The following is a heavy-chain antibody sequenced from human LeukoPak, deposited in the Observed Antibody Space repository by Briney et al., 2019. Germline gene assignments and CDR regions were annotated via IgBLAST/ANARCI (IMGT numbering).Heavy chain of an antibody. Sequence: SETLSLTCTVSGYSISSGYYWGWIRQPPGKGLEWIGSIYHSGSTYYNPSLKSRVTISVDTSKNQFSLKLSSVTAADTAVYYCARGANGIAVAGFDYWGQGTLVTVSS. D-gene: IGHD6-19*01. CDR2: IYHSGST. CDR1: GYSISSGYY. CDR3: ARGANGIAVAGFDY. J-gene: IGHJ4*02. V-gene: IGHV4-38-2*02.